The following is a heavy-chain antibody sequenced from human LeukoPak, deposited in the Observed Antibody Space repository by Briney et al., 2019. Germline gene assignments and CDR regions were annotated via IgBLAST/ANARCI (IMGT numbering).Heavy chain of an antibody. V-gene: IGHV3-23*01. CDR2: ISGSGGSA. D-gene: IGHD6-6*01. CDR1: GFTFSSYA. CDR3: AKGIIAARPGFRNWFDP. J-gene: IGHJ5*02. Sequence: GGSLRLSCAASGFTFSSYAMSWVRQAPGKGLEWVSAISGSGGSAYYADSVKGRFTISRDNSKNTLYLQMNSLRAEDTAVYYCAKGIIAARPGFRNWFDPWGQGTLVTVSS.